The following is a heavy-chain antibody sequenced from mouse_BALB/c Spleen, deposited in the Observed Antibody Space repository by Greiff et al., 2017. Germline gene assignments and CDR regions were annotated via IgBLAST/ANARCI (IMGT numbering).Heavy chain of an antibody. CDR2: INPSNGGT. CDR1: GYTFTSYY. D-gene: IGHD1-2*01. Sequence: VKLQESGAELVKPGASVKLSCKASGYTFTSYYMYWVKQRPGQGLEWIGEINPSNGGTNFNEKFKSKATLTVDKSSSTAYMQLSSLTSEDSAVYYCTRGGYGYVGFAYWGQGTLVTVSA. V-gene: IGHV1S81*02. J-gene: IGHJ3*01. CDR3: TRGGYGYVGFAY.